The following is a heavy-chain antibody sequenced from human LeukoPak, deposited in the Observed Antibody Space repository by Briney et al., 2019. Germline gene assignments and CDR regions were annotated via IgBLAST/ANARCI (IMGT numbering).Heavy chain of an antibody. V-gene: IGHV3-48*04. J-gene: IGHJ4*02. D-gene: IGHD6-6*01. Sequence: GGSLSLSCAASGFIFSSYSMNWVRQAPGKGLEWVSYISSSSSTMYYAASMKGRFSISRDNSKNSLYLQMNSLRTEDTALYYCAKDTPYSSSSYFDYRGQGTLVTVSS. CDR2: ISSSSSTM. CDR3: AKDTPYSSSSYFDY. CDR1: GFIFSSYS.